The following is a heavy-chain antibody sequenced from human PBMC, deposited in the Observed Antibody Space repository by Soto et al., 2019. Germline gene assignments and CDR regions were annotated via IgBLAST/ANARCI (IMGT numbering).Heavy chain of an antibody. CDR3: AREDSNRVFAFDA. J-gene: IGHJ3*01. CDR1: GYVFSNYA. V-gene: IGHV3-23*01. CDR2: IDGSGAA. D-gene: IGHD2-8*01. Sequence: EVQLLESGGDLGQPGGSLRLSCVASGYVFSNYAMAWVRQVPGKGLQWVSRIDGSGAAHYGDSVKGRFTMSRDNSKNTLLRQLDRLRVEDTAVYFCAREDSNRVFAFDAWGQGTWVAVSS.